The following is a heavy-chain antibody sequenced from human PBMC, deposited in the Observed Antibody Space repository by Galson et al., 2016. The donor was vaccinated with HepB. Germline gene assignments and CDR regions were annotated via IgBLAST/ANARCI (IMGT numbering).Heavy chain of an antibody. Sequence: ATLSLTCVVYGGSLRGYTWSWIRQPPGKGLEWIGEINHGGSTNYNPSLKRRVTMSVDTSKNQFSLKLTSVTAADTAVYFCARSRRCSGGDCYSFFRYNWFDPWGQGTLVTVSS. CDR3: ARSRRCSGGDCYSFFRYNWFDP. CDR1: GGSLRGYT. D-gene: IGHD2-15*01. V-gene: IGHV4-34*01. J-gene: IGHJ5*02. CDR2: INHGGST.